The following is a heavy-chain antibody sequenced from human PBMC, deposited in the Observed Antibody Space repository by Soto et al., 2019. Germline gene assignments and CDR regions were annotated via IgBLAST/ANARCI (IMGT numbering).Heavy chain of an antibody. CDR3: ANQRKEGYGDYPPVCCY. V-gene: IGHV3-23*01. J-gene: IGHJ4*02. Sequence: GGSLRLSCAASGFTFSSYAMSWVRQAPGKGLEWVSAISGSGGSTYYADSVKGRFTISRDNSKNTLYLQMNSLRAEDTAVYYCANQRKEGYGDYPPVCCYWGQGTLVTVSS. D-gene: IGHD4-17*01. CDR1: GFTFSSYA. CDR2: ISGSGGST.